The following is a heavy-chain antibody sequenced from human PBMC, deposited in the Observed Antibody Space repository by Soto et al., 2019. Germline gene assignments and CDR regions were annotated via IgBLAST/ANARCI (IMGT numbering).Heavy chain of an antibody. D-gene: IGHD2-21*01. J-gene: IGHJ5*02. CDR2: IDPKSGDT. V-gene: IGHV1-2*02. CDR3: ARRRLLYYIVWCSEP. CDR1: GYTFTENL. Sequence: ASVPVSQMASGYTFTENLISWLRRAPGQRLPWLGRIDPKSGDTTFAPKFQGRVTMTRDQYTNTAYLELTRLTSEETGIYYCARRRLLYYIVWCSEPWSLGT.